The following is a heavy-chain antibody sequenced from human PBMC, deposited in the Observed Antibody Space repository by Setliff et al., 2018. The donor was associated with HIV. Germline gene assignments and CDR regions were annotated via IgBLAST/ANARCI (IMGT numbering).Heavy chain of an antibody. Sequence: GGSLRLSCAGSGSGGSGFTFSGCYMSWVRQAPGQGLVWVSRINSDGSSTSYADSVKGRFNISRDNSKSTMYPQVDSLTAEDTAVYYCARDRGLGSSSPGRYYYVDVWGKGTTVTVSS. J-gene: IGHJ6*03. CDR1: GFTFSGCY. CDR2: INSDGSST. D-gene: IGHD6-13*01. V-gene: IGHV3-74*01. CDR3: ARDRGLGSSSPGRYYYVDV.